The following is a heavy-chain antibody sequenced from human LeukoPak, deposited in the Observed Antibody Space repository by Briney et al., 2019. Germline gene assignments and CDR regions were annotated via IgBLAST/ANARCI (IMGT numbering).Heavy chain of an antibody. D-gene: IGHD6-19*01. Sequence: ASETLSLTCTFSGGSISSYYRSWIRQPPGKGLEWIGFISYSGVTNYNPSLKSRVTISLDTSKNQFSLRLTSVTAADTAVYYCAIRIAVASPYYFDYWGRGTLVTVSS. V-gene: IGHV4-59*12. J-gene: IGHJ4*02. CDR2: ISYSGVT. CDR1: GGSISSYY. CDR3: AIRIAVASPYYFDY.